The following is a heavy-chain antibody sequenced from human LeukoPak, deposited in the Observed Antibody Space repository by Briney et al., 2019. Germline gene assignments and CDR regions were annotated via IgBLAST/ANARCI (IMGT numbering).Heavy chain of an antibody. CDR1: GYTFTSYY. CDR3: ARDGPRIAALGEDFDY. Sequence: ASVTVSCKASGYTFTSYYMHWVRQAPGQGLEWMGIINPSGGSTSYAQKFQGRVTMTRDTSTSTVYMELSSLRSEDTAVYYCARDGPRIAALGEDFDYWGQGTLVTVSS. V-gene: IGHV1-46*01. D-gene: IGHD6-6*01. CDR2: INPSGGST. J-gene: IGHJ4*02.